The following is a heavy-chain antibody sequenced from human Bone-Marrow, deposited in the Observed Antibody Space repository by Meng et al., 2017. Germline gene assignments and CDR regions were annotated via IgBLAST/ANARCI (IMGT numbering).Heavy chain of an antibody. J-gene: IGHJ4*02. CDR3: ARDENISAAGKLFGDY. V-gene: IGHV1-2*06. CDR2: IDPNSGVT. Sequence: QVKLVPSEAGVKKPGASVKVSCKPSGYSFTAYYIHWVRQAPGQGLEWMGRIDPNSGVTEYAHKFHGRVTVTGDTSISTAYMELRRLTSDDTAVYYCARDENISAAGKLFGDYWGQGTLVTVSS. CDR1: GYSFTAYY. D-gene: IGHD6-13*01.